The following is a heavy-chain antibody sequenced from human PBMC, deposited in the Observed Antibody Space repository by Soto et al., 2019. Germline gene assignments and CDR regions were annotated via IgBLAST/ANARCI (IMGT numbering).Heavy chain of an antibody. V-gene: IGHV3-23*04. Sequence: EVQLVESEGGLVQPGGSLRLSCEASGFIFTTSDMSWVRQAPGKGLEWISSITITGDTTHYADSVKGRFTISRDNSRNPVYLQMNSLRVDVTAGYKCAKGGGGDHGYWGQGTLVAVSS. CDR1: GFIFTTSD. D-gene: IGHD2-21*02. CDR2: ITITGDTT. J-gene: IGHJ4*02. CDR3: AKGGGGDHGY.